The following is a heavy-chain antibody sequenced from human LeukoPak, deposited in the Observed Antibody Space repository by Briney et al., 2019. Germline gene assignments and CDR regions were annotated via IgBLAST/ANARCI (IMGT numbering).Heavy chain of an antibody. CDR2: IYPGDSDT. D-gene: IGHD1-26*01. CDR3: ARLLVGGSYYFRAFDI. Sequence: KVSCKASGGAFSSYAISWVRQMPGKGLEWMGIIYPGDSDTRYSPSFQGQVTISADKSISTAYLQWSSLKASDTAMYYCARLLVGGSYYFRAFDIWGQGTMVTVSS. V-gene: IGHV5-51*01. CDR1: GGAFSSYA. J-gene: IGHJ3*02.